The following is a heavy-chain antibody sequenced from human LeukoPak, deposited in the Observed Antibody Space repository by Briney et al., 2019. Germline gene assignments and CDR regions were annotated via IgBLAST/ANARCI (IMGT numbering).Heavy chain of an antibody. CDR1: GFIFGNYA. CDR2: ISSSSSTI. CDR3: ARGTSWGYDPNGFDI. J-gene: IGHJ3*02. D-gene: IGHD5-12*01. V-gene: IGHV3-48*02. Sequence: PGGSLRLSCAASGFIFGNYAMNWVRQAPGKGLDWLSYISSSSSTIYYADSVKGRFTISRGNAKNSLYLQMNSLRDEDTAVYYCARGTSWGYDPNGFDIWGQGTMVTVSS.